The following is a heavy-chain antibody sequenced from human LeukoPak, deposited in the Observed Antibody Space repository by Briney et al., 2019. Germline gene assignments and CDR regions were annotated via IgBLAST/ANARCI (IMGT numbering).Heavy chain of an antibody. J-gene: IGHJ4*02. Sequence: PGGSLRLSCAASGFPFSTYAMNWVRQAPGKGLEWVPVITGSGGFTQYADSVKGRFTISRDNSKNTVYLQMNSLRVEDTALYYCVRSLDYWGQGTLVTISS. CDR1: GFPFSTYA. CDR3: VRSLDY. CDR2: ITGSGGFT. V-gene: IGHV3-23*01.